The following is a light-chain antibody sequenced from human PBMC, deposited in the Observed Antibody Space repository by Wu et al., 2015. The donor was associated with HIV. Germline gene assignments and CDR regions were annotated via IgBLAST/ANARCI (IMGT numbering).Light chain of an antibody. CDR2: DAS. Sequence: AIQLTQSPSSLSASLGDRVNITCRASQDIFTYLAWYQQTPGKAPRVLIYDASTLQSGVSSRFSGSGSGAHFTLTISGLQREDFAVLFCQQLNSFPLTFGQGSRLEI. J-gene: IGKJ5*01. V-gene: IGKV1-13*02. CDR3: QQLNSFPLT. CDR1: QDIFTY.